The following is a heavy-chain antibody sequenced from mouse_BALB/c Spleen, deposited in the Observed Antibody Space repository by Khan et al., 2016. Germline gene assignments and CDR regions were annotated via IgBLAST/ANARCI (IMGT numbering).Heavy chain of an antibody. J-gene: IGHJ3*01. D-gene: IGHD2-1*01. CDR3: VRHRGNYEAWFAY. CDR2: IRSKSNNYAT. V-gene: IGHV10-1*02. Sequence: EVQLVESGGGLVQPKGSLKLSCAASGFTFNTYAMNWVRQAPGKGLEWVARIRSKSNNYATYYADSVKDRFTISRDDSQSMLYLQMNNLKTEDTAMYYCVRHRGNYEAWFAYWGQGTLVTVSA. CDR1: GFTFNTYA.